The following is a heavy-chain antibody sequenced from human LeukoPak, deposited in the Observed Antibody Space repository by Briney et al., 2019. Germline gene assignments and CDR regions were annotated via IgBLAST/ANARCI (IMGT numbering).Heavy chain of an antibody. CDR3: ATVRRITIFGVVIRPWYFDY. J-gene: IGHJ4*02. CDR2: FDPEDGET. V-gene: IGHV1-24*01. D-gene: IGHD3-3*01. CDR1: GYTLTELS. Sequence: ASVKVSCKVSGYTLTELSMHWVRQAPGKGLEWMGGFDPEDGETIYAQKFQGRVTMTEDTSTDTAYMELSGLRSEDTAVYYCATVRRITIFGVVIRPWYFDYWGQGTLVTVSS.